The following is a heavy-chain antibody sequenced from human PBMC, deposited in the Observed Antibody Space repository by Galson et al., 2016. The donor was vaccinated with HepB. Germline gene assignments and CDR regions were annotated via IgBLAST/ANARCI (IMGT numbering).Heavy chain of an antibody. CDR2: ISGSGDRT. J-gene: IGHJ6*02. Sequence: SLRLSCAASGFTFSNYDMSWVRQAPGKGLECVSSISGSGDRTYYPDFVKGRFTISRDNAKNSLYLQMTSLRAEDTAVYYCARRDYYYYGMDVWGQGTTVFVSS. CDR3: ARRDYYYYGMDV. CDR1: GFTFSNYD. V-gene: IGHV3-23*01.